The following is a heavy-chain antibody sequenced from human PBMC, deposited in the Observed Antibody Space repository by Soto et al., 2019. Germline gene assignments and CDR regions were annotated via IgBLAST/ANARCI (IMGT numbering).Heavy chain of an antibody. V-gene: IGHV1-8*02. CDR1: GGTFSSYT. J-gene: IGHJ4*02. CDR3: ARRISGDYADY. D-gene: IGHD4-17*01. Sequence: ASVKVSCKASGGTFSSYTISWVRQAPGQGLEWMGRMIPNRGNADYAQKFQGRVTMTRNTSISTAYMELSSLRSEDTAVYYCARRISGDYADYWGQGTLVTVS. CDR2: MIPNRGNA.